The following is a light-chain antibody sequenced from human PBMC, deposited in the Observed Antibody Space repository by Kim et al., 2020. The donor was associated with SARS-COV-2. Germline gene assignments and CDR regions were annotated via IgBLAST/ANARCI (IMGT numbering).Light chain of an antibody. CDR3: ASYTTTNTWV. Sequence: QSVLTQPASVSGSPGQSITISCTGTSSDVASSTYVSWYQQHPGRAPQLILYDVNERPSGISDRFSGSKSGTTASLTISGLRGEDGADYYCASYTTTNTWVFGGGTQLTVL. CDR2: DVN. CDR1: SSDVASSTY. J-gene: IGLJ3*02. V-gene: IGLV2-14*03.